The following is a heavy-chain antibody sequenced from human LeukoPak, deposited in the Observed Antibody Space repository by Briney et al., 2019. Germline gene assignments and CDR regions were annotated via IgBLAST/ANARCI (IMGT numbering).Heavy chain of an antibody. CDR3: ARWNGGNSDGTCDY. Sequence: PGGSLRLSCAASGFTFGGYGMHWVRQGPAKGLDLVTFISYDGTDKYYADSVKGRFTISRDNYKSTLYLQMNSLRAEDTAVYYCARWNGGNSDGTCDYWGQGTPVTVSS. D-gene: IGHD4-23*01. J-gene: IGHJ4*02. CDR1: GFTFGGYG. V-gene: IGHV3-33*05. CDR2: ISYDGTDK.